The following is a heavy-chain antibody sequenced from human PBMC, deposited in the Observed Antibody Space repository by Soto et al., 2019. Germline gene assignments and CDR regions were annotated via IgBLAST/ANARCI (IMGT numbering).Heavy chain of an antibody. CDR2: INHSGST. V-gene: IGHV4-34*01. D-gene: IGHD4-17*01. Sequence: QVQLQQWGAGLLKPSETLSLTCAVYGGSFSGYYWSWIRQPPGKGLEWIGEINHSGSTNYNPSLKRRVTISVDTSKNQFSLKLSSVTAADTAVYYCARGLVSDYGDTDPNYYGMDVWGQGTTVTVSS. J-gene: IGHJ6*02. CDR3: ARGLVSDYGDTDPNYYGMDV. CDR1: GGSFSGYY.